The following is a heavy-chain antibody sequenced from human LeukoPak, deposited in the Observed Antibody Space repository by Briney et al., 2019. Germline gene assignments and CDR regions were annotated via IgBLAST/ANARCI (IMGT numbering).Heavy chain of an antibody. CDR1: GYTFTSYG. CDR2: ISAYNGNT. Sequence: ASVKVSCKASGYTFTSYGISWVRQAPGQGLEWMGWISAYNGNTSCAQKLQGRVSMTTDTSTSTAYMELRSLRSDDTAVYYCARLGFRYSSRYFDSWGQGTLVTVSS. CDR3: ARLGFRYSSRYFDS. V-gene: IGHV1-18*01. J-gene: IGHJ4*02. D-gene: IGHD6-13*01.